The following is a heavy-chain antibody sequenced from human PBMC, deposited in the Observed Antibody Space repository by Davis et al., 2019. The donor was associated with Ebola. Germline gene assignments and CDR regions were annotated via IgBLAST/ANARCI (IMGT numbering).Heavy chain of an antibody. J-gene: IGHJ4*02. CDR2: INTENGNS. Sequence: ASVKVSCKASGYTFTSYGINWIRQAPGQGLEWMGWINTENGNSKYSEKFQGRVTITSDTSASTVYMELSSLRSEDTAVYFCARNIMSFTTFDSWGQGTLVTVSS. CDR1: GYTFTSYG. CDR3: ARNIMSFTTFDS. V-gene: IGHV1-3*04. D-gene: IGHD3-3*01.